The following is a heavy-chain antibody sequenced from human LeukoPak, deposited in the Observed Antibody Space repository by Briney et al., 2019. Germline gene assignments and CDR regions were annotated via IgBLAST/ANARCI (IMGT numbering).Heavy chain of an antibody. Sequence: SETLSLTCTVSGGSISSYYWSWIRQPPGKGLEWIGYIYYSGSTNYNPSLKSRVTISVDTSKNQFSLKLSSVTAADTAVYYCARVPKKGGYCSSTSCYPSYFDYWGQGTLVTVSS. CDR3: ARVPKKGGYCSSTSCYPSYFDY. D-gene: IGHD2-2*01. J-gene: IGHJ4*02. CDR1: GGSISSYY. V-gene: IGHV4-59*01. CDR2: IYYSGST.